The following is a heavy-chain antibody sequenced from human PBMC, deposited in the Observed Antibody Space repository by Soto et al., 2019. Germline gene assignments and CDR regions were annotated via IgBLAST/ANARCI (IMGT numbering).Heavy chain of an antibody. D-gene: IGHD6-13*01. CDR1: GFSFSTYA. V-gene: IGHV3-23*01. CDR3: AKVTKRAAAGRYEYYKYGMDV. Sequence: GGSLRLSCAAAGFSFSTYAMTWVRQAPGKGLEWVSVISGSGGSSYYAASVKGRFTIARDNSKNTLFLQMNGLRAEDTAVYYCAKVTKRAAAGRYEYYKYGMDVWGQGTTVTVSS. J-gene: IGHJ6*02. CDR2: ISGSGGSS.